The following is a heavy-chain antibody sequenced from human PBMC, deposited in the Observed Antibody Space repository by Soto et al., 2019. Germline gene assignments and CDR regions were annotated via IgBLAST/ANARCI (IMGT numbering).Heavy chain of an antibody. D-gene: IGHD3-10*01. CDR2: ISAYNGNT. V-gene: IGHV1-18*01. CDR3: ARGGTYYYGSGSYYPASFDI. CDR1: GYTFTSYG. J-gene: IGHJ3*02. Sequence: ASVKVSCKASGYTFTSYGISWVRQAPGQGLEWMGWISAYNGNTNYAQKLQGRVTMTTDTSTSTAYMELRSLRSDDTAVYYCARGGTYYYGSGSYYPASFDIWGQGTMVTVS.